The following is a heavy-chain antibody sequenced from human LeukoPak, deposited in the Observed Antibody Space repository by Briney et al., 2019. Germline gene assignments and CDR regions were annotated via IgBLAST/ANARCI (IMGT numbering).Heavy chain of an antibody. V-gene: IGHV4-59*01. CDR3: ARGRYSYGYSFDY. CDR2: IYYSGST. Sequence: SETLSLTCTVSGGSISSYYWSWIRQPPGKGLEWIGYIYYSGSTNYNPSLKSRVTTSVDTSKNQFSLKLSSVTAADTAVYYCARGRYSYGYSFDYWGQGTLVTVSS. CDR1: GGSISSYY. J-gene: IGHJ4*02. D-gene: IGHD5-18*01.